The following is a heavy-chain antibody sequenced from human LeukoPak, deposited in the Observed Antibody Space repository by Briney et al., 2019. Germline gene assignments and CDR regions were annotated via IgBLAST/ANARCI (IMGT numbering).Heavy chain of an antibody. Sequence: PSETLSLTCAVYGGSFSGYYWSWIRQPPGKGLEWIGEINHSGSTNYNPSLKSRVTISVDTSKNQFSLKLSSATAADTAVYYCARRRITMIVVVTQYFDYWGQGTLVTVSS. D-gene: IGHD3-22*01. CDR1: GGSFSGYY. V-gene: IGHV4-34*01. J-gene: IGHJ4*02. CDR3: ARRRITMIVVVTQYFDY. CDR2: INHSGST.